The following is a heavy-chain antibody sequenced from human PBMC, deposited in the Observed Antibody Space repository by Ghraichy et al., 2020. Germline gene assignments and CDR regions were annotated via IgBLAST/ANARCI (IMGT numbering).Heavy chain of an antibody. V-gene: IGHV4-59*01. J-gene: IGHJ3*02. CDR1: GGSISSYY. D-gene: IGHD1-1*01. CDR3: ARVGDDPYAFDI. Sequence: SETLSLTCTVSGGSISSYYWSWIRQPPGKGLEWIGYIYYSGSTNYNPSLKSRVTISVDTSKNQFSLKLSSVTAADTAVYYCARVGDDPYAFDIWGKGQWSPSLQ. CDR2: IYYSGST.